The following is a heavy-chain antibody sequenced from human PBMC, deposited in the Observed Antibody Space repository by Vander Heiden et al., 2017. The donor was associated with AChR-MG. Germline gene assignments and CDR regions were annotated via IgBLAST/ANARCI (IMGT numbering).Heavy chain of an antibody. CDR2: IYYSGST. D-gene: IGHD6-13*01. Sequence: HVQLQESGPALVKPPQTLSLPCTVSGGSFSSGDYYWSWIRQPPGKGLEWIGYIYYSGSTYYNPSLKSRVTISVDTSKNQFSLKLSSVTAADTAVYYCARVESAAAGLFDYWGQGTLVTVSS. CDR3: ARVESAAAGLFDY. CDR1: GGSFSSGDYY. V-gene: IGHV4-30-4*01. J-gene: IGHJ4*02.